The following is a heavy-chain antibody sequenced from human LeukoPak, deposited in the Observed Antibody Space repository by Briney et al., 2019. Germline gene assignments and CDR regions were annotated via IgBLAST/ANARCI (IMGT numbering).Heavy chain of an antibody. CDR2: ISASGGTT. CDR1: GFTFTTCA. Sequence: GGSLRLSCAASGFTFTTCAMSWVRQAPGKGLEWVSSISASGGTTYYADSVKGRFTISRDNSKNALYLQMNSLRAEDTAVYYCAKDGNYYDSSGYLDYWGQGTLVTVSS. D-gene: IGHD3-22*01. CDR3: AKDGNYYDSSGYLDY. V-gene: IGHV3-23*01. J-gene: IGHJ4*02.